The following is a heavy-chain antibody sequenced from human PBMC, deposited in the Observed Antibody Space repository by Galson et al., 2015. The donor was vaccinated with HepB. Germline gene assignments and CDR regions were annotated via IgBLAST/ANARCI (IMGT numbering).Heavy chain of an antibody. Sequence: SVKVSCKASGSTFTSYYMHWVRQAPGQGLEWMGIINPSGGSTSYAQKFQGRVTMTRDTSTSTVYMELSSLRSEDTAVYYCARDSSTGKDIDYWGQGTLVTVSS. J-gene: IGHJ4*02. CDR2: INPSGGST. D-gene: IGHD2-2*01. CDR1: GSTFTSYY. CDR3: ARDSSTGKDIDY. V-gene: IGHV1-46*01.